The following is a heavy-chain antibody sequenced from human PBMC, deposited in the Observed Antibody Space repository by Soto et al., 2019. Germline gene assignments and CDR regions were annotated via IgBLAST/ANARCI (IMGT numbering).Heavy chain of an antibody. CDR3: AKAYFVWSSEQPYYFDY. V-gene: IGHV3-23*01. CDR2: ISGSGGRS. J-gene: IGHJ4*02. D-gene: IGHD3-16*01. CDR1: GFTFSNYA. Sequence: EVQLLDSGGGLVQPGGSLRLSCAASGFTFSNYAMTWVRQGPGKGLEWVSGISGSGGRSYYADSVKGRFPISRDKSKSTLYLKMNSLRSEDTAVYYCAKAYFVWSSEQPYYFDYWGQGTLVTVSS.